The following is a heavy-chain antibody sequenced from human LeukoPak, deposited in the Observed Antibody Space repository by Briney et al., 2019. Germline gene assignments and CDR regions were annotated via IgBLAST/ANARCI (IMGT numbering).Heavy chain of an antibody. CDR3: ARVGPTYGSGSYFDY. CDR2: IYSGGST. CDR1: GFTVSSNY. V-gene: IGHV3-53*01. J-gene: IGHJ4*02. D-gene: IGHD3-10*01. Sequence: PGGSLRLSCAASGFTVSSNYMSWVRQAPGKGLEWVSVIYSGGSTYYADSVKGRFTISRDNSKNTLYLQMNSLRAEDTAVYYCARVGPTYGSGSYFDYWGQGTLVTVSS.